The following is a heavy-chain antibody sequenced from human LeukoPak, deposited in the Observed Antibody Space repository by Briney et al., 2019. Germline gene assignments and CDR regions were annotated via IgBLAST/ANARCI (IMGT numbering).Heavy chain of an antibody. D-gene: IGHD2-2*01. Sequence: GGSLRLSCAASGFTFSSYEMNWVRQAPGKGLEWVSYISSSGSTIYYADSVKGRFTISRDNAKNSLYLQMNSLRAEDTAVYYCARDLCSSTSCNVDYWGQGTLVTVSS. CDR1: GFTFSSYE. J-gene: IGHJ4*02. CDR2: ISSSGSTI. V-gene: IGHV3-48*03. CDR3: ARDLCSSTSCNVDY.